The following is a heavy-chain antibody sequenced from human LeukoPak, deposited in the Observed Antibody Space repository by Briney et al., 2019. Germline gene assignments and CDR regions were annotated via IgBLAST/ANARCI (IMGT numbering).Heavy chain of an antibody. J-gene: IGHJ4*02. V-gene: IGHV1-69*13. Sequence: PVASVKVSCKASGGTFSSYAISWVRQAPGQGLEWMGGIIPIFGTANYAQKFQGRVTITADESTSTAYMELSSLRSEDTAVYYCARDGTPEVGASPVFVYWGQGTLVTVSS. CDR1: GGTFSSYA. D-gene: IGHD1-26*01. CDR2: IIPIFGTA. CDR3: ARDGTPEVGASPVFVY.